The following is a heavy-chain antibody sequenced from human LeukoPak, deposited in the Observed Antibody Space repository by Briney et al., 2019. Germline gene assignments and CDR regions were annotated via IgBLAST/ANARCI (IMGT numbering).Heavy chain of an antibody. CDR1: GYTFTSYG. J-gene: IGHJ3*02. CDR2: ISAYNGNT. V-gene: IGHV1-18*01. Sequence: VASVKVSCKASGYTFTSYGISWVRQAPGQGLEWMGWISAYNGNTNYAQKLQGRVTTTTDTSTSTAYMELRSLRSDDTAVYYCARDADSSGYFAFDIWGQGTMVTVSS. D-gene: IGHD3-22*01. CDR3: ARDADSSGYFAFDI.